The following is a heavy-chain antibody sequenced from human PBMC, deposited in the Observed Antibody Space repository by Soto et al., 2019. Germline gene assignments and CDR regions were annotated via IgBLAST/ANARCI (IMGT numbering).Heavy chain of an antibody. CDR1: GFTINNNY. V-gene: IGHV3-53*01. J-gene: IGHJ4*02. Sequence: GGSLRLSCAASGFTINNNYMSWVRQAPGKGLEWVSVIYSAGSTYYSDSVKGRFTISRDNSKNTLYLQMNSLRAEDMAVYDCARAREGYNFRYDPTWVRGPLVTVSS. CDR3: ARAREGYNFRYDPT. CDR2: IYSAGST. D-gene: IGHD5-12*01.